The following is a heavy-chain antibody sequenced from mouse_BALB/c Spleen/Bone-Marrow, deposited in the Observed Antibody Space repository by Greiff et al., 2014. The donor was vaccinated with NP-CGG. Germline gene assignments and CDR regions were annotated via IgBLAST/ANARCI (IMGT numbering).Heavy chain of an antibody. CDR2: IDPANGNT. V-gene: IGHV14-3*02. Sequence: EVKLMESGAELVKPGASVKLSCTASGFNTKDTYMHWVKQRPEQGLEWIGRIDPANGNTKYDPKFQGKATITADTSSNTAYLQLSSLTSEDTAVYYCAIYYGNYYAMDYWGQGTSVTVSS. CDR3: AIYYGNYYAMDY. CDR1: GFNTKDTY. J-gene: IGHJ4*01. D-gene: IGHD2-1*01.